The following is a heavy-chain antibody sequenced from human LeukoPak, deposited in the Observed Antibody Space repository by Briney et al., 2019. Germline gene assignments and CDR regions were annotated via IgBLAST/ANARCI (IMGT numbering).Heavy chain of an antibody. V-gene: IGHV4-39*07. CDR1: GDSITSTNYY. CDR2: TYFSGST. J-gene: IGHJ4*02. Sequence: PSETLSLTCTVSGDSITSTNYYWGWIRQPPGKGLEWIGNTYFSGSTYYNPSLKSRVTISVDTSKNQFSLKLSSVTAADTAVYYCARRISGWGDNFDYWGQGTLVAVSS. D-gene: IGHD3-16*01. CDR3: ARRISGWGDNFDY.